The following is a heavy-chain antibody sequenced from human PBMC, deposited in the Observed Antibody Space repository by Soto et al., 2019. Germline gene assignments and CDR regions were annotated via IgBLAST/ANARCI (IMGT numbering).Heavy chain of an antibody. D-gene: IGHD3-16*01. CDR2: INPSGGGT. V-gene: IGHV1-46*03. CDR1: GYTFTSYY. J-gene: IGHJ4*02. Sequence: QVQLVQSGAEVKKPGASIKVSCKTSGYTFTSYYLHWVRQAPGQGLEWMGIINPSGGGTSYAQKFQSRVTMTIDSSTSTVYMELSSLIYDGTAVYYCTRDRGTSMITKLFDYWGQGTLVTVSS. CDR3: TRDRGTSMITKLFDY.